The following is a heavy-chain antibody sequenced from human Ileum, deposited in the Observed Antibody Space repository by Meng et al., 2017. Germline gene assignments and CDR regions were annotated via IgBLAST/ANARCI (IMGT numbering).Heavy chain of an antibody. CDR2: IDQGGSNK. CDR1: GFSFSTSW. CDR3: ARGFGTDY. D-gene: IGHD3-10*01. J-gene: IGHJ4*02. V-gene: IGHV3-7*01. Sequence: GESLKISCAASGFSFSTSWMSWVRQAPGKGLEWVANIDQGGSNKYYVSSVKGRFTISRDNAENSVSLHMSNLRAEDTAVYYCARGFGTDYWGQGTLVTVSS.